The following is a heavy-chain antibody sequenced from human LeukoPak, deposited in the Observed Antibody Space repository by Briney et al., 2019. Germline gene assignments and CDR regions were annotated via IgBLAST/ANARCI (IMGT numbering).Heavy chain of an antibody. Sequence: SETLSLTCTVSGGSISQYYWSWIRQLPGKGLEWIGFIYYSGSTKSNPSLKSRVTISIDTSQNQFSLRLTSLTAADTAVYFCAREGDGYSYPYWGRGTLVTVSS. V-gene: IGHV4-59*01. J-gene: IGHJ4*02. D-gene: IGHD5-24*01. CDR1: GGSISQYY. CDR2: IYYSGST. CDR3: AREGDGYSYPY.